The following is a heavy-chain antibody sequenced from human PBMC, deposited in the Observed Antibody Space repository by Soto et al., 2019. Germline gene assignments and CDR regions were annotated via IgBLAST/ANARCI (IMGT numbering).Heavy chain of an antibody. CDR3: ARERTGTTSNWFDP. CDR2: MTPNSGNT. V-gene: IGHV1-8*01. J-gene: IGHJ5*02. Sequence: QVQLVQSGAEVKKPGASVKVSCKASGYTFTSYDINWVRQATGHGLEWMGWMTPNSGNTLYAQKVQGRVTMTRDTRXRTAHMELSSLRSEDTAVYYCARERTGTTSNWFDPWGQGTLVTVSS. D-gene: IGHD1-7*01. CDR1: GYTFTSYD.